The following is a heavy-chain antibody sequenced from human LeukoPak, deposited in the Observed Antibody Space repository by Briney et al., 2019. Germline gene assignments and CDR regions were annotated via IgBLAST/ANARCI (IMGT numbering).Heavy chain of an antibody. CDR1: GYTFTSYD. CDR3: ARRCVCSSTSCYTGGASSRAAWFDP. Sequence: VASVKVSCKAFGYTFTSYDVTWVRQATGQGLEWLGWMSPKSGKTGYAQKLQGRVTMTTDTSTSTAYMELRRLRDGDRAGDYWARRCVCSSTSCYTGGASSRAAWFDPWGQGTLVTVSS. CDR2: MSPKSGKT. J-gene: IGHJ5*02. V-gene: IGHV1-8*01. D-gene: IGHD2-2*02.